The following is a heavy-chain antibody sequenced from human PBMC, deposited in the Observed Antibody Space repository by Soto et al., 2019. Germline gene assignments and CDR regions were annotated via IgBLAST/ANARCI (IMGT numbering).Heavy chain of an antibody. D-gene: IGHD4-17*01. CDR1: GGTFNGHS. Sequence: QVQLVQSGAEVKKPGSSVKVSCKASGGTFNGHSFSWVRQAPGQGLEWMGSIIPMFNTSTYAQRFQGRVTITADESTSTAYIDPSSLTSEDTAVYYCTSDDTVLVGADSAFDIWGQGTMVTVSS. CDR3: TSDDTVLVGADSAFDI. J-gene: IGHJ3*02. CDR2: IIPMFNTS. V-gene: IGHV1-69*01.